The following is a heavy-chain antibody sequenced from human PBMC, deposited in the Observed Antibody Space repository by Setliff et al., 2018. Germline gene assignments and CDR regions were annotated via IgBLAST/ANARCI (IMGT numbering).Heavy chain of an antibody. CDR3: ARAGYNYDYGDY. D-gene: IGHD3-16*01. V-gene: IGHV4-30-4*02. J-gene: IGHJ4*02. CDR2: IYYSGST. CDR1: GGSISSGDYY. Sequence: SETLSLTCTVSGGSISSGDYYWSWIRQPPGKGLEWIGYIYYSGSTYYNPSLKSRATISRDISKNQFYLTLTSVTAADTAVYYCARAGYNYDYGDYWGQGSLVTVSS.